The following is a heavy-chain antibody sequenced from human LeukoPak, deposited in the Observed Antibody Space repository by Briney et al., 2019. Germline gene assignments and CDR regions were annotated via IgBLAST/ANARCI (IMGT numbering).Heavy chain of an antibody. Sequence: PGESLRLSCATSGFTVSSNYMSWVRQAPGKGLEWVSVIYDSGTTYYADSVKGRFLIFRDTSKNTVDLQMNSLRVEDTAVYYCAGRRSSGWYAYWGQGTLVTVSS. CDR3: AGRRSSGWYAY. V-gene: IGHV3-53*01. CDR2: IYDSGTT. J-gene: IGHJ4*02. CDR1: GFTVSSNY. D-gene: IGHD6-19*01.